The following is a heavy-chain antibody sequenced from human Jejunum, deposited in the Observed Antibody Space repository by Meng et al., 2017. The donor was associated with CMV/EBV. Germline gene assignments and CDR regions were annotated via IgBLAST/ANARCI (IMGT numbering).Heavy chain of an antibody. J-gene: IGHJ4*02. CDR1: GFTVSTNY. CDR2: LYSGGNT. D-gene: IGHD6-13*01. CDR3: ASGYIEGHHLGY. V-gene: IGHV3-66*01. Sequence: VQLVEAGGDLVQPGGPLRPSSAPSGFTVSTNYMSWVRQAPGKGLEWVSALYSGGNTYYADSVKGRFTLSRDNSKNTLYLQMSSLGVEDTAVYYCASGYIEGHHLGYWGQGTLVTVSS.